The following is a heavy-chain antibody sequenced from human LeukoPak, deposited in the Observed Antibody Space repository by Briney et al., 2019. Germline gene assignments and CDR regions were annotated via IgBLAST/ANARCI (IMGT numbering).Heavy chain of an antibody. J-gene: IGHJ3*02. CDR1: GGSISSYY. CDR3: ARDWAPTIQGAFDI. V-gene: IGHV4-59*06. CDR2: IYYSGST. D-gene: IGHD2-2*02. Sequence: SETLSLTCTVSGGSISSYYWSWIRQHPGKGLEWIGYIYYSGSTYYNPSLKSRVTISVDTSKNQFSLKLSSVTAADTAVYYCARDWAPTIQGAFDIWGQGTMVTVSS.